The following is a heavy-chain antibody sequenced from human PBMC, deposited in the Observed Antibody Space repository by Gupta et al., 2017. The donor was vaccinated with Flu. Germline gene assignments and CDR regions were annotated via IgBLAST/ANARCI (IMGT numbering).Heavy chain of an antibody. CDR1: GGAIGSYY. J-gene: IGHJ5*02. D-gene: IGHD1-26*01. CDR2: IYYDGTT. V-gene: IGHV4-59*01. Sequence: TCTVSGGAIGSYYGSWIRQPPGKGREGIAYIYYDGTTKYNPSLKSRVTVSIDTSKKQFSLSLKSVTAADSAVYYCASSARYGVFDPGGQGTLVTVSS. CDR3: ASSARYGVFDP.